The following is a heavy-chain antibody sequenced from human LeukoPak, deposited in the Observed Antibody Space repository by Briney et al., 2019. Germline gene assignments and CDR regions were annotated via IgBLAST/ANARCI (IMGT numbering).Heavy chain of an antibody. CDR2: IRSNAAQT. CDR1: GFTFGHYG. CDR3: AKSLPYAVYCSGDCAYYFEY. Sequence: PGGALTLSCAASGFTFGHYGMAWARQAPGKGLEGVSAIRSNAAQTCYADSGRGRFTTSRDNSKNPLYLEMNRLRAEDSAVYYCAKSLPYAVYCSGDCAYYFEYWGQGAQVTVSS. V-gene: IGHV3-23*01. D-gene: IGHD2-21*02. J-gene: IGHJ4*02.